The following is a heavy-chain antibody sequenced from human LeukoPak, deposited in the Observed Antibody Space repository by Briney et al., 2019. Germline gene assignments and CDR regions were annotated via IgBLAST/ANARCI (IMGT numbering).Heavy chain of an antibody. CDR1: GFTFSSYG. CDR2: ISYDGSNK. Sequence: GSLRLSCAASGFTFSSYGMHWVRQAPGKGLEWVAVISYDGSNKYYADSVKGRFTISRDNSKNTLYLQMNSLRAEDTAVYYCAKREYDILTGYYNLDYWGQGTLVTVSS. CDR3: AKREYDILTGYYNLDY. V-gene: IGHV3-30*18. J-gene: IGHJ4*02. D-gene: IGHD3-9*01.